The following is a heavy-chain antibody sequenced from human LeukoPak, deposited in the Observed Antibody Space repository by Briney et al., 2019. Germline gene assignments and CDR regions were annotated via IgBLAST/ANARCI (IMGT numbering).Heavy chain of an antibody. V-gene: IGHV3-48*04. CDR3: AKDIGLFDFDY. CDR2: SSGSGTI. J-gene: IGHJ4*02. CDR1: GFSISSVS. D-gene: IGHD3/OR15-3a*01. Sequence: PGGSLRLSCAASGFSISSVSMNWVRQAPGKGLEWVSYSSGSGTIYYADSVKGRFTISRDNAKNSLYLQMNSLRAEDTALYYCAKDIGLFDFDYWGQGTLVTVSS.